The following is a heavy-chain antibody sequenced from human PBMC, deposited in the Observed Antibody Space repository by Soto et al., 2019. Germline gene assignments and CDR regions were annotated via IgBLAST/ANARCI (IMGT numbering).Heavy chain of an antibody. CDR1: GGSFSGYY. CDR2: INHSGST. J-gene: IGHJ4*02. CDR3: ARGEGVGGDYGRYFDY. V-gene: IGHV4-34*01. Sequence: QVQLQQWGAGLLKPSETLSLTCAVYGGSFSGYYWSWIRQPPGKGLEWIGEINHSGSTNYNPSLKSRITISVDTSKNQFSLKLSSVSAADTAVYYCARGEGVGGDYGRYFDYWGQGTLVTVSS. D-gene: IGHD4-17*01.